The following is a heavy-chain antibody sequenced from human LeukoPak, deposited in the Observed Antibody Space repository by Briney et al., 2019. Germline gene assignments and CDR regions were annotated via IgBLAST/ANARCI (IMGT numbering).Heavy chain of an antibody. CDR3: AKEQNSKGFFDY. CDR1: GFTFSTYA. D-gene: IGHD4-23*01. V-gene: IGHV3-23*01. J-gene: IGHJ4*02. Sequence: GGSLRLSCAASGFTFSTYAMSWVRQDPGKGLEWVSTISGSGAGTYYADSVKGRFTISRDNSKNTLYLQMNSLRAEDTAVYYCAKEQNSKGFFDYWGQGTLVTVSS. CDR2: ISGSGAGT.